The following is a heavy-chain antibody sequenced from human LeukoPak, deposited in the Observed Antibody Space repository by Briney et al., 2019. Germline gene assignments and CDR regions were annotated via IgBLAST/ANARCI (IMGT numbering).Heavy chain of an antibody. D-gene: IGHD1-20*01. CDR2: ISTSSTYI. Sequence: GGSLRLSCAASGFTFSSYSMNWVRQAPGKGLEWVSSISTSSTYIYYADSVKGRFTISRDNAKNSLYLQMNSLSAEDTAVYYCARDPPFIIGTTFFDYWGQGTLVTVSS. V-gene: IGHV3-21*01. CDR1: GFTFSSYS. CDR3: ARDPPFIIGTTFFDY. J-gene: IGHJ4*02.